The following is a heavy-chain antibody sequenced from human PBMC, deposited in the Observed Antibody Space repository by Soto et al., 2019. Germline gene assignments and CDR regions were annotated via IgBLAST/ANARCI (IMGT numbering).Heavy chain of an antibody. CDR1: GFSFSTHA. V-gene: IGHV3-23*01. D-gene: IGHD3-9*01. CDR3: VRDTSSGWHLKDH. Sequence: EVHLSESGGGFVQPGGSLRLSCVASGFSFSTHAMTWVRQAPGKGLEWVSVISAGSGNTYHAESVKGRFTVSRDNSKNTLWLQMDSLRVEDTGLYYCVRDTSSGWHLKDHWGQGVQVSVSS. J-gene: IGHJ4*02. CDR2: ISAGSGNT.